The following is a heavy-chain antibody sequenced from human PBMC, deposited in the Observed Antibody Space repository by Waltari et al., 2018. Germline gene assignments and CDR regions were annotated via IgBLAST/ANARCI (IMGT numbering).Heavy chain of an antibody. D-gene: IGHD1-20*01. J-gene: IGHJ3*02. V-gene: IGHV3-30-3*01. CDR1: GFTFSSYA. CDR3: ARDPYNWKAFDI. Sequence: QVQLVESGGGVVQPGRSLRLSCAASGFTFSSYAMHWVRQAPGKGLEWVAVRSYDGSNKYYADSVKGRFTISRDNSKNTLYLQMNSLRAEDTAVYYCARDPYNWKAFDIWGQGTMVTVSS. CDR2: RSYDGSNK.